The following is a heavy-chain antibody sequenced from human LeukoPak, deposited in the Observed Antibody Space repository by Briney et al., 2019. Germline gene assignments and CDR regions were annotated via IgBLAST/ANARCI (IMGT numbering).Heavy chain of an antibody. D-gene: IGHD3-22*01. V-gene: IGHV3-30*02. J-gene: IGHJ4*02. CDR2: IRYDGSNQ. CDR1: GFTFSSYG. CDR3: AKDQKLYDTSGHEVFDY. Sequence: PGGSLRLSCAASGFTFSSYGMYWVRQAPGKAPEWVALIRYDGSNQYYADSVKGRFTISRDNSRNTLYLQMNSLRTEDTAVYYCAKDQKLYDTSGHEVFDYGGQGTLVTVSS.